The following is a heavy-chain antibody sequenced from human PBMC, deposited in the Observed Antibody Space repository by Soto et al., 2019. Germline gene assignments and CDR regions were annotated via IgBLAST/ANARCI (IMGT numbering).Heavy chain of an antibody. D-gene: IGHD3-22*01. CDR2: INHSGST. Sequence: SETLSLTCTVSGGSISSSIYYWGWIRQPPGKGLEWIGEINHSGSTNYNPSLKSRVTISVDTSKNQFSLKLSSVTAADTAVYYCARAPHYYDRKIDYWGQGTLVTVSS. J-gene: IGHJ4*02. CDR3: ARAPHYYDRKIDY. V-gene: IGHV4-39*07. CDR1: GGSISSSIYY.